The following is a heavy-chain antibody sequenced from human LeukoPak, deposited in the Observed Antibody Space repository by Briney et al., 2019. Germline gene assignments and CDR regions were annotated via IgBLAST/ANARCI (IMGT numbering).Heavy chain of an antibody. CDR2: ISSSGSTI. CDR1: GFTFSDYY. J-gene: IGHJ3*02. Sequence: GGSLRLSCAASGFTFSDYYMSWIRQAPGKGLEWVSYISSSGSTIYYADSVKGRFTISTDTAKSSLFLQMNGLSADDTAVYYCVRDHAYAFDTPGHGTMVTVSS. V-gene: IGHV3-11*04. CDR3: VRDHAYAFDT.